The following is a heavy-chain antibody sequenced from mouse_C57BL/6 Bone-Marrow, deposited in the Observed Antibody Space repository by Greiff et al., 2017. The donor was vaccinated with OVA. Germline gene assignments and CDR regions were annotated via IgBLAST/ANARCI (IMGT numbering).Heavy chain of an antibody. J-gene: IGHJ3*01. Sequence: EVKVVESGGDLVKPGGSLKLSCAASGFTFSSYGMSWVRQTPDKRLEWVATISSGGSYPYYPDSVKGRFTISRDNAKNTLYLQMSSRKSEDTAMYYCARRDYYGEGFAYWGQGTLVTVSA. CDR3: ARRDYYGEGFAY. CDR1: GFTFSSYG. CDR2: ISSGGSYP. V-gene: IGHV5-6*02. D-gene: IGHD1-2*01.